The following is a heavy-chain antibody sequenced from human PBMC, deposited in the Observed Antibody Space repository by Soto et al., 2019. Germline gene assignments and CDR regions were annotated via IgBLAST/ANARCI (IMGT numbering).Heavy chain of an antibody. D-gene: IGHD2-2*01. Sequence: GGSLRLSCAASGFTFNNYAVTWVRQAPGKGLEWVSTISDNGGSTYYADSVKGRFTISRDNSKKTLYLQMNSLRAEDTAVYYCAKGLVPAAKTSLNDYWGQGTLVTVSS. CDR2: ISDNGGST. V-gene: IGHV3-23*01. CDR3: AKGLVPAAKTSLNDY. J-gene: IGHJ4*02. CDR1: GFTFNNYA.